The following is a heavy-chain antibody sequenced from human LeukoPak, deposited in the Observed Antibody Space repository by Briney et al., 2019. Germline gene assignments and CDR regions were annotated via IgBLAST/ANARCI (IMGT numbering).Heavy chain of an antibody. D-gene: IGHD1-26*01. J-gene: IGHJ4*02. Sequence: GGSLRLSCAASGFTFSNYAVHWVRQAPGKGLEWVALISDDGSNKYYTNSVKGRFTISRDNSKNTLYLQMNSLRAEDTAVYYCARGDSGSYYFDYWGQGTLVTVSS. CDR2: ISDDGSNK. CDR1: GFTFSNYA. CDR3: ARGDSGSYYFDY. V-gene: IGHV3-30-3*01.